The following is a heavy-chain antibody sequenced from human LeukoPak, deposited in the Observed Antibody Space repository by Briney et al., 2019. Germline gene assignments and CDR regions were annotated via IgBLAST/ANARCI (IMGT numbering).Heavy chain of an antibody. CDR1: GFTFTSYA. V-gene: IGHV3-23*01. J-gene: IGHJ4*02. CDR3: ARDRYGDYSADS. D-gene: IGHD4-17*01. Sequence: GGSLRLSCAASGFTFTSYAMSWVRQAPGKGLEWVSGISGSGAVTYYADSVKGRFTISRDTSKNTLYLQMRSLRAEDTALYYCARDRYGDYSADSWGQGTLVTVSS. CDR2: ISGSGAVT.